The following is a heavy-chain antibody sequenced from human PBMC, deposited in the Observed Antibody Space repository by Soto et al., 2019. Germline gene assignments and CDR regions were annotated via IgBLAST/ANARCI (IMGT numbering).Heavy chain of an antibody. V-gene: IGHV4-34*01. Sequence: SETLSLTCTVSGGSFSGYFWTWIRQPPGKGLEWLAEINHSGITNYNPSVESRVSMSVDTSKNQFSLRLYSVTAADTAVYYCVRGPYNYNSRCFGYWGQGTLVTVSS. CDR1: GGSFSGYF. CDR2: INHSGIT. D-gene: IGHD1-1*01. J-gene: IGHJ4*02. CDR3: VRGPYNYNSRCFGY.